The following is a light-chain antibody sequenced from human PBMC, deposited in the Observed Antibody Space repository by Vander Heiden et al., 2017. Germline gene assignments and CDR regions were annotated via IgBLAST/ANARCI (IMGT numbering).Light chain of an antibody. CDR1: QSVSSSF. J-gene: IGKJ2*01. CDR2: VHP. V-gene: IGKV3-20*01. Sequence: EIVLTQSPGTLSLSPGERATLSCRASQSVSSSFPSMVHPAGPLIPDRFSGSGSGTDFTLTISRLEPEDFAVYYCQQYGSSAYTFGQGTKLXIK. CDR3: QQYGSSAYT.